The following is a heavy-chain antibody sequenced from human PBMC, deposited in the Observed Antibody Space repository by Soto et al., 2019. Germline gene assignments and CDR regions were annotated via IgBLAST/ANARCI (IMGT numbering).Heavy chain of an antibody. CDR3: AKDSLPAEYCSGGSCPLGMDV. D-gene: IGHD2-15*01. CDR1: GFTFSSYA. Sequence: PVGSLRLSCAASGFTFSSYAMSWVRQAPGKGLEWVSAISGSGGSTYYADSVKGRFTISRDNSKNTLYLQMNSLRAEDTAVYYCAKDSLPAEYCSGGSCPLGMDVWGQGTTVTVSS. CDR2: ISGSGGST. J-gene: IGHJ6*02. V-gene: IGHV3-23*01.